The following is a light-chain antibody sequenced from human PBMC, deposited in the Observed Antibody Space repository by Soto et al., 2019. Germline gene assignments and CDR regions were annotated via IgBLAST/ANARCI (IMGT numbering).Light chain of an antibody. V-gene: IGLV2-8*01. CDR1: SSDIGGYNS. J-gene: IGLJ2*01. CDR2: EVS. Sequence: QSALTQPPSASGPPGQSVAISCTGTSSDIGGYNSVSWYQQHPDKAPKLMIYEVSKRPSGVPHRFSGSKSGNTASLIVSGLQAEDEADYYCSSYAGSYSHVIFGGGTKVTVL. CDR3: SSYAGSYSHVI.